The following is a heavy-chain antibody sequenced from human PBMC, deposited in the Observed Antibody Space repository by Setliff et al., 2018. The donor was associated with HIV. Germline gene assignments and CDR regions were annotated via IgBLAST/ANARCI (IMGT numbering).Heavy chain of an antibody. V-gene: IGHV1-69*05. CDR3: ASGGSGSYLPAPDAFDI. CDR1: GGTFSSYA. J-gene: IGHJ3*02. Sequence: GASVKVSCKASGGTFSSYAISWVRQAPGQGLEWMGGIIPIFGTANYAQKFQGRVTITTDESTSTAYMELSSLRSEDTAVYYCASGGSGSYLPAPDAFDIWGQGTMVT. D-gene: IGHD1-26*01. CDR2: IIPIFGTA.